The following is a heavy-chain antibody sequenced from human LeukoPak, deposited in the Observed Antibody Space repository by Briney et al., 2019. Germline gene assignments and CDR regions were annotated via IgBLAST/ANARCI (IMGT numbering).Heavy chain of an antibody. CDR3: AKALGPRGAFDI. CDR2: ISGSGGST. V-gene: IGHV3-23*01. J-gene: IGHJ3*02. Sequence: GGSLRLSCAASGFTFSSYAMSWVRLAPGKGLEWVSAISGSGGSTYYADSVKGRFTISRDNSKNTLYLQMNSLRAEDTAVYYCAKALGPRGAFDIWGQGTMVTVSS. D-gene: IGHD3-10*01. CDR1: GFTFSSYA.